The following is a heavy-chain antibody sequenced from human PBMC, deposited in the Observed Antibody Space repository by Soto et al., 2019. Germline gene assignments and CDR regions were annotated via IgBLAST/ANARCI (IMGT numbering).Heavy chain of an antibody. V-gene: IGHV4-61*01. J-gene: IGHJ4*02. CDR1: GVSVNSGSFY. Sequence: QVQLQESGPGLVKPSETLSLTCTVSGVSVNSGSFYWAWIRQPPGKGLEWIGFGSYSGTTNYKPSLKSRVTISVDTSRSQISLKVTSITAADTAVYYCARGATVTQYDYWGQGTLVTVSS. CDR2: GSYSGTT. CDR3: ARGATVTQYDY. D-gene: IGHD4-17*01.